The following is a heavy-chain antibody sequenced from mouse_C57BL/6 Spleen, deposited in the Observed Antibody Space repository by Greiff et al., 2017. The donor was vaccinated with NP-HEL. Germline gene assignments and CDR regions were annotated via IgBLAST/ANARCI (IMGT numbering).Heavy chain of an antibody. D-gene: IGHD2-5*01. CDR1: GFTFSSYA. Sequence: EVRVVESGGGLVKPGGSLKLSCAASGFTFSSYAMSWVRQTPEKRLEWVATISDGGSYTYYPDNVKGRFTISRDNAKNNLYLQMSHLKSEDTAMYYCARGGSNYVETWFAYWGQGTLVTVSA. CDR2: ISDGGSYT. V-gene: IGHV5-4*03. J-gene: IGHJ3*01. CDR3: ARGGSNYVETWFAY.